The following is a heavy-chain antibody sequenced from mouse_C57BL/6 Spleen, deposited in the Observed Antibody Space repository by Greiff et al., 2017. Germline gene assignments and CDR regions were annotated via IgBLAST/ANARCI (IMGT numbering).Heavy chain of an antibody. D-gene: IGHD2-1*01. CDR1: GYAFSSYW. V-gene: IGHV1-80*01. CDR3: ARSGYYGNYIFAY. Sequence: QVQLQQSGAELVKPGASVKISCKASGYAFSSYWMNWVKQRPGKGLEWIGQIYPGDGDTNYNGKFKGKATLTADKSSSTAYMQLSSLTSEDSAVYFCARSGYYGNYIFAYWGQGTLVTVSA. CDR2: IYPGDGDT. J-gene: IGHJ3*01.